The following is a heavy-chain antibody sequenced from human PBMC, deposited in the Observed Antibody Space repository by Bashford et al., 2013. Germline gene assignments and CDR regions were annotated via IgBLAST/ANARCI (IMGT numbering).Heavy chain of an antibody. V-gene: IGHV1-2*02. Sequence: ASVKVSCKASGYTFTGYYMHWVRQTPGQGLEWMGWINPNSGGTDYSQKFQGRVTMTRDTSINTDYMELSRLRSDDTAVYYCAREPYRHEAFDIWGQGTMVTVSS. CDR3: AREPYRHEAFDI. J-gene: IGHJ3*02. CDR1: GYTFTGYY. CDR2: INPNSGGT. D-gene: IGHD3-16*02.